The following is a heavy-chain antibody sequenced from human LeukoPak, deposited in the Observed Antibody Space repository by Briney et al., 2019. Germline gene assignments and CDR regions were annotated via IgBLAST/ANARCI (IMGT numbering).Heavy chain of an antibody. Sequence: PGRSLRLSGASAGCTFSSYGMCWGRQAPGKGLEWGAVIWYDGSNKYYPDSVKGRFTISREHSKNTLYPQMNSLRAADTAVFYCARGSCSGGSCPYDFWGQGTLVTVPS. D-gene: IGHD2-15*01. CDR3: ARGSCSGGSCPYDF. CDR1: GCTFSSYG. J-gene: IGHJ4*02. V-gene: IGHV3-33*01. CDR2: IWYDGSNK.